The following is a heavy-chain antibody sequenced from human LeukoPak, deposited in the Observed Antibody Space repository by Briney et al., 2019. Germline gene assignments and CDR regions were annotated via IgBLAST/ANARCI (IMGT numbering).Heavy chain of an antibody. D-gene: IGHD5-12*01. V-gene: IGHV1-46*01. CDR3: ARGAPTTRIGAGRFDY. CDR1: GYSLTNYY. J-gene: IGHJ4*02. CDR2: ISPSGGST. Sequence: ASVKVSCKAFGYSLTNYYVHWVRQAPGQGLEWMGEISPSGGSTSYAQKFQGRITVTRDTYTNTVYMDLSSLRSEDTATYYCARGAPTTRIGAGRFDYWGQGSLLTVAS.